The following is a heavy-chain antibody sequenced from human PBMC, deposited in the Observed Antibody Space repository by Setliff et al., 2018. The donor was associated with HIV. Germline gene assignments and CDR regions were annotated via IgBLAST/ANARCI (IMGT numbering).Heavy chain of an antibody. CDR2: IYASGSV. J-gene: IGHJ4*02. CDR1: GGSISSYY. V-gene: IGHV4-4*09. CDR3: ARSPRIGVAGEFEY. D-gene: IGHD6-19*01. Sequence: SETLSLTCTVSGGSISSYYWSWIRQPPGKGLEWIGYIYASGSVNYNPSLNSRVTISVDTSKNQFSLKVNSVTAADTAVYYCARSPRIGVAGEFEYWGQGTLVTVSS.